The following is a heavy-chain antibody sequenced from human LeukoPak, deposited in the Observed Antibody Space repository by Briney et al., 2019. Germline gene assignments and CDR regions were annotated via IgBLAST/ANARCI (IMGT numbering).Heavy chain of an antibody. D-gene: IGHD3-22*01. CDR2: ISGDGGST. CDR3: AKDRDYYDSSGYYED. V-gene: IGHV3-43*02. J-gene: IGHJ4*02. CDR1: GFTFDDYA. Sequence: PGGSLRLSCAASGFTFDDYAMHWVRQAPGKGLEWVSLISGDGGSTYYADSVKGRFTISRDNSKNSLYLQMNSLRTEDTALYYCAKDRDYYDSSGYYEDWGQGTLVTVSS.